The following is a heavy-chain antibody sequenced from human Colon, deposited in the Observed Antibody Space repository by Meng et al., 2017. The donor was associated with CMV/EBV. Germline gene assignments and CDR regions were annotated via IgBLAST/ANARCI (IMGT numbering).Heavy chain of an antibody. CDR2: ISGSGSRT. D-gene: IGHD2-21*02. CDR1: GFSFDAYT. V-gene: IGHV3-23*01. CDR3: AKDRRVPAIPTYFQD. Sequence: GESLKISCTASGFSFDAYTMSWVRQAPGKGLEWVSAISGSGSRTYYADSVQGRFSISRDNSKNTVYLQMNSLTAADTAAYYCAKDRRVPAIPTYFQDWGQGTLVTVSS. J-gene: IGHJ1*01.